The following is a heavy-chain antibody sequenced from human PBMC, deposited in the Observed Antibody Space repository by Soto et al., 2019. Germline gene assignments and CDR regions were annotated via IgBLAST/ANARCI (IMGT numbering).Heavy chain of an antibody. Sequence: EEQLLESGGGLVQPGGSLRLSCAASGFTFSTYAMSWVRQAPGKGLEWVSSIYSSGDRKYFADSVKGRFTISRDNSKNTLYLQMNSLGAEDTAVYYCAKGPISPYGMDVWGQGTTVTVS. V-gene: IGHV3-23*01. CDR1: GFTFSTYA. D-gene: IGHD3-3*01. J-gene: IGHJ6*02. CDR2: IYSSGDRK. CDR3: AKGPISPYGMDV.